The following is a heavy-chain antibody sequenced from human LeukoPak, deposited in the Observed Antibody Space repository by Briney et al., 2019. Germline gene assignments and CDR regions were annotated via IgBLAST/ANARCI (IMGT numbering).Heavy chain of an antibody. CDR1: GYTFTDYY. V-gene: IGHV1-2*02. CDR3: AREGSALNWFDP. Sequence: ASVKVSCKASGYTFTDYYMHWVRQAPGQGLEWMGWINPNSGGTNYAQKFQGRVTMTRDTSISTAYMELSSLRSEDTAVYYCAREGSALNWFDPWGQGTLVTVSS. J-gene: IGHJ5*02. D-gene: IGHD3-10*01. CDR2: INPNSGGT.